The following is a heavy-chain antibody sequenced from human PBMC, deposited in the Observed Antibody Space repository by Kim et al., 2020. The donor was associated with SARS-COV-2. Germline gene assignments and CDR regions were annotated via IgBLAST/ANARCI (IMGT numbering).Heavy chain of an antibody. CDR3: AKRGTVSGWAFDI. CDR1: GLTFSSYG. Sequence: GGSLRLSCAASGLTFSSYGMHWVRQAPGKGLEWVAVISYDGSNKYYADSVKGRFTISRDNSKNTLYLQMNSLRAEDTAVYYCAKRGTVSGWAFDIWGQGTMVTVSS. CDR2: ISYDGSNK. J-gene: IGHJ3*02. V-gene: IGHV3-30*18. D-gene: IGHD1-7*01.